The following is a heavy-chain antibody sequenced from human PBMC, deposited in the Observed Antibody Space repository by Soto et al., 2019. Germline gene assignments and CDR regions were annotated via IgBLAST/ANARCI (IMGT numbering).Heavy chain of an antibody. J-gene: IGHJ5*02. Sequence: QLQLQESGPGLVKPSQTLSLTCTVSGGSISTGGYYWTWLRQFPGKGLEWIGNSYYSGSTHYNPSLKSRVIISVDTSKNQFSLKLTSVTAADTALYYCARELAFYDSSGSYYKWFDPWGQGTLVTVSS. CDR2: SYYSGST. CDR3: ARELAFYDSSGSYYKWFDP. CDR1: GGSISTGGYY. D-gene: IGHD3-22*01. V-gene: IGHV4-31*03.